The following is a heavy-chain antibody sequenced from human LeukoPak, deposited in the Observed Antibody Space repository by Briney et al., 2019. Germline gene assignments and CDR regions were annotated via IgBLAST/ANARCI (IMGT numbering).Heavy chain of an antibody. CDR3: AGASRVGYNYFDY. D-gene: IGHD5-24*01. V-gene: IGHV1-2*02. J-gene: IGHJ4*02. Sequence: ASVKVSCKACGYTFTGYYMHWVRQAPGQGLEWMGWINPNSGGTNYAQKFQGRVTMTRDTSISTAYMELSRLRSDDTAVYYCAGASRVGYNYFDYWGQGTLVTVSS. CDR1: GYTFTGYY. CDR2: INPNSGGT.